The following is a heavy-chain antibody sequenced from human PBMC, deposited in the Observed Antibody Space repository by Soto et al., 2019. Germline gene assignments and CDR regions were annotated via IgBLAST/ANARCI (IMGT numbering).Heavy chain of an antibody. D-gene: IGHD3-3*01. CDR2: MNPNSGNT. V-gene: IGHV1-8*01. CDR3: ARDYDFWSGYYPSFYYYGMDV. Sequence: ASVKVSCKASGYTFTSYDINWVRQATGQGLEWMGWMNPNSGNTGYAQKFQGRVTMTRNTSISTAYMELSSLRSEDTAVYYCARDYDFWSGYYPSFYYYGMDVWGQGTTVTVSS. J-gene: IGHJ6*02. CDR1: GYTFTSYD.